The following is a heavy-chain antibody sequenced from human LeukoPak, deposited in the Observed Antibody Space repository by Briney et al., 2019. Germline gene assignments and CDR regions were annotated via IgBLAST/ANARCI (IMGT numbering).Heavy chain of an antibody. D-gene: IGHD3-3*01. J-gene: IGHJ2*01. CDR2: IYYSGST. CDR3: ASAPYYDFWSGYYTNWYFDL. CDR1: GGSVSSGSYY. Sequence: SETLSLTCTVSGGSVSSGSYYWSWIRQPPGKGLEWIGYIYYSGSTNYNPSLKSRVTISVDTSKNQFSLKLSSVTAADTAVYYCASAPYYDFWSGYYTNWYFDLWGRGTLVTVSS. V-gene: IGHV4-61*01.